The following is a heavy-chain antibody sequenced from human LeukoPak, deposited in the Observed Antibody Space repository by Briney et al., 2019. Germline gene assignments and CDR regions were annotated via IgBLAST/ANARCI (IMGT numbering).Heavy chain of an antibody. J-gene: IGHJ4*02. CDR2: IIPIFGTA. V-gene: IGHV1-69*13. CDR3: ARDYDFWSGWDY. Sequence: ASVKVSCKASGYTFTSYDISWVRQAPGQGLEWMGGIIPIFGTANYAQKFQGRVTITADESTSTAYMELSSLRSEDTAVYYCARDYDFWSGWDYWGQGTLVTVSS. D-gene: IGHD3-3*01. CDR1: GYTFTSYD.